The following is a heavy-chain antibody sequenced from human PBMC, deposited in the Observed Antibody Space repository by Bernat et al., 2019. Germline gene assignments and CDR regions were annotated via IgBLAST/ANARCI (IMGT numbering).Heavy chain of an antibody. V-gene: IGHV3-21*01. CDR1: GFTFSSYS. CDR3: ARGSRGSSWYGDY. J-gene: IGHJ4*02. D-gene: IGHD6-13*01. CDR2: ISSSSSYI. Sequence: EVQLVESGGGLVKPGGSLRLSCAASGFTFSSYSMNWVRQAPGKGLEWVSSISSSSSYIYYADSVKGRFTISRDNAKNSLYLQMNSLRAEDTAVYYCARGSRGSSWYGDYWGQGTLVTVSS.